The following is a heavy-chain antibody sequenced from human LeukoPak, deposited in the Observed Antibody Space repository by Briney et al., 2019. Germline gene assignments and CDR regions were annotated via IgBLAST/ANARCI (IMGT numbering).Heavy chain of an antibody. CDR2: IYYSGST. CDR1: GGSISSSSYY. CDR3: ARQEWLVLGGAFDI. Sequence: SETLSLTRTVSGGSISSSSYYWGWIRQPPGKGLEWIGSIYYSGSTYYNPSLKSRVTISVDTSKNQFSLKLSSVTAADTAVYYCARQEWLVLGGAFDIWGQGTMVTVSS. D-gene: IGHD6-19*01. V-gene: IGHV4-39*01. J-gene: IGHJ3*02.